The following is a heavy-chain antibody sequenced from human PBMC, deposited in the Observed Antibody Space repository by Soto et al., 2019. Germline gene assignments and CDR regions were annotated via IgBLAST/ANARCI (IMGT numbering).Heavy chain of an antibody. CDR1: GFTFSSYG. CDR3: AKDLYNGYPYYYGMDV. CDR2: ISYDGSNK. Sequence: GGSLRLSCAASGFTFSSYGMHWVRQAPGKGLEWVAVISYDGSNKYYADSVKGRFTISRDNSKNTLYLQMNSLRAEDTAVYYCAKDLYNGYPYYYGMDVWGQGTTVTVSS. V-gene: IGHV3-30*18. J-gene: IGHJ6*02. D-gene: IGHD5-12*01.